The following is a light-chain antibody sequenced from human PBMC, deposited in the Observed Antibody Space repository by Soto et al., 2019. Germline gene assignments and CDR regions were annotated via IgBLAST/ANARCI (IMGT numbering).Light chain of an antibody. V-gene: IGKV1-8*01. CDR3: QHYLNYPIT. CDR1: QDIGSV. Sequence: AIRMTQSPSSLSASIGDTVTITCRASQDIGSVLAWYQQKPGTAPQVLISGASDLHGGVPSRLSGSGSRTDFTLPITHLPSEDFATYYCQHYLNYPITFGQGTRL. J-gene: IGKJ5*01. CDR2: GAS.